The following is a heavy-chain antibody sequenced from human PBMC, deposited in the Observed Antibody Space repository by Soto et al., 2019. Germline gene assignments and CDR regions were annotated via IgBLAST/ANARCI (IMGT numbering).Heavy chain of an antibody. CDR3: ARAHYDFWSGPQQDY. J-gene: IGHJ4*02. Sequence: QVQLQQWGAGLLKPSETLSLTCAVYGGSFSGYYWSWIRQPPGKGLEWIGEINHSGSTNYNPSLKSRVTISVDTSKNQCSLKLSSVTAADTAVYYCARAHYDFWSGPQQDYWGQGTLVTVSS. CDR1: GGSFSGYY. D-gene: IGHD3-3*01. CDR2: INHSGST. V-gene: IGHV4-34*01.